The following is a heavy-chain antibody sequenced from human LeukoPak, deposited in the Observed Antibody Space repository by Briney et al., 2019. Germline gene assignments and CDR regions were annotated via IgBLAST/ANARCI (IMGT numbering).Heavy chain of an antibody. CDR2: IIPIFGTT. J-gene: IGHJ4*02. Sequence: SVKVSCKASGGTFSSYAINWVRQAPGQGLEWMGRIIPIFGTTNYAQKFQGRVTITTDKSTSTAYMELSSLRSEDTAVYYCARLADYFDYWGQGTLVTVSS. CDR3: ARLADYFDY. V-gene: IGHV1-69*05. CDR1: GGTFSSYA.